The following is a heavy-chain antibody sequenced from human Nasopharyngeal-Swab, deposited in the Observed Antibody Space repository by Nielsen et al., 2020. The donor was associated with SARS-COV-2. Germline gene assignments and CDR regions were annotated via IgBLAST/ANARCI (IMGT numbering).Heavy chain of an antibody. D-gene: IGHD2-15*01. CDR2: ISGSGGST. CDR3: AKDGACSGGSCYSVPYYFDY. V-gene: IGHV3-23*01. CDR1: GFIFSSYA. Sequence: GGSLRLSCAASGFIFSSYAMSWVRQATGKGLEWVSAISGSGGSTYYADSVKGRFTISRDNSKNTLYLQMNSLRAEDTAVYYCAKDGACSGGSCYSVPYYFDYWGQGTLVTVSS. J-gene: IGHJ4*02.